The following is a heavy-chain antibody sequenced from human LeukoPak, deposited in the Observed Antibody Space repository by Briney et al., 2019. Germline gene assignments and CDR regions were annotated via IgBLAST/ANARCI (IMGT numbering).Heavy chain of an antibody. Sequence: QAGGSLRLSCAASGFTFSSYGMSWVRQAPGKGLEWVSGISGSGGSTYYADSVKGRFTISRDNSKNTLYLQMNSLRAEDTAVYYCAKPPRGSGEDYWGQGTLVTVSS. CDR2: ISGSGGST. CDR3: AKPPRGSGEDY. V-gene: IGHV3-23*01. J-gene: IGHJ4*02. D-gene: IGHD3-10*01. CDR1: GFTFSSYG.